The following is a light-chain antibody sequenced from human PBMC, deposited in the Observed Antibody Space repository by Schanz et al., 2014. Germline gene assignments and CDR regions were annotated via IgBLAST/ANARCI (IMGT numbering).Light chain of an antibody. J-gene: IGLJ3*02. CDR2: SNN. CDR3: AAWDDSLNGRV. CDR1: SSNIGSNT. V-gene: IGLV1-44*01. Sequence: QSVLTQPPSASGTPGQRVTISCSGSSSNIGSNTVNWYQQLPGTAPKLLIYSNNQRPSGVPDRFSGSKSGTSASLALRGHQCEYEGDYYCAAWDDSLNGRVFGGGTKLTVL.